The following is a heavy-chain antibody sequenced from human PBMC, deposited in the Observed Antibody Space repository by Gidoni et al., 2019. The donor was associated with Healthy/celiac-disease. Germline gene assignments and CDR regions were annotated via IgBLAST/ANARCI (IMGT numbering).Heavy chain of an antibody. CDR3: AKDLTSMTTVTTLRYYYYYGMDV. J-gene: IGHJ6*02. CDR2: ISGSGGST. CDR1: GFTFSSYA. Sequence: EVQLLESGGGLVQPGGSLRLSCAASGFTFSSYAMRWVRQAPGKGLEWVSAISGSGGSTYYADSVKGRFTISRDNSKNTLYLQMNSLRAEDTAVYYCAKDLTSMTTVTTLRYYYYYGMDVWGQGTTVTVSS. V-gene: IGHV3-23*01. D-gene: IGHD4-17*01.